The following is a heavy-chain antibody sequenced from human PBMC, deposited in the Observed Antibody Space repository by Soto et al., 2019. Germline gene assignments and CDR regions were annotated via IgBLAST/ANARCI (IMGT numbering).Heavy chain of an antibody. CDR2: IIPLFRTP. J-gene: IGHJ6*02. V-gene: IGHV1-69*12. CDR3: EIDNVRLQLGRNYYYILDV. Sequence: QVQLVQSGAEMKEPGSSVKVSCKTSGGTFSSSAISWLRQAPGQGLEWMGGIIPLFRTPDYAQKFQGRDTSAADESTRMAYMELSSLRSEDTAVYYCEIDNVRLQLGRNYYYILDVWGQGTTITVYS. CDR1: GGTFSSSA. D-gene: IGHD4-4*01.